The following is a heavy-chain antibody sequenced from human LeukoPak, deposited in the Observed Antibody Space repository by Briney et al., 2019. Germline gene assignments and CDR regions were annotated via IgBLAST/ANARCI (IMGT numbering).Heavy chain of an antibody. D-gene: IGHD6-13*01. V-gene: IGHV3-48*01. Sequence: PGGSLRLACVGAGSTFNIYSMNWARRAPGKGLEWVSHISSSGSTVYYADSVKGRFTISRDNAKNSLFLQMNSLRVEDTAVYYCARISPSAGDFWGQGTLVTVSS. CDR1: GSTFNIYS. CDR3: ARISPSAGDF. J-gene: IGHJ4*02. CDR2: ISSSGSTV.